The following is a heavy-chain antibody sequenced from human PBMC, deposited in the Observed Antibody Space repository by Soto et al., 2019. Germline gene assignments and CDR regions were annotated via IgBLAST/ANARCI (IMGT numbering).Heavy chain of an antibody. J-gene: IGHJ4*02. CDR3: GRAFGGRHPSDY. CDR2: IYSGGST. CDR1: GFTVSSNY. Sequence: EVQLVESGGGLVQPGGSLRLSCAASGFTVSSNYMSWVRQAPGKGLEWVSVIYSGGSTYYADSVKGRFTISRDNPKNTLYLQMNSLRAEDAAVHYCGRAFGGRHPSDYWGQGTLVTVSS. V-gene: IGHV3-66*01. D-gene: IGHD3-16*01.